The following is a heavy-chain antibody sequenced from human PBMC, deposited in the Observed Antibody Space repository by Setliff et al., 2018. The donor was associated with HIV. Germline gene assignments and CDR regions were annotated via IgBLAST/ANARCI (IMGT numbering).Heavy chain of an antibody. CDR1: GGSISSSNW. D-gene: IGHD3-10*01. Sequence: SETLSLTCAVSGGSISSSNWWSWVRQSPGKGLEWIGEIYHSGSTDYNPSLKSRVTISVDTPKNQFSLKLNSVIAADTAVYYCARNRVPSSLWGQGTLVTVSS. CDR3: ARNRVPSSL. CDR2: IYHSGST. V-gene: IGHV4-4*02. J-gene: IGHJ1*01.